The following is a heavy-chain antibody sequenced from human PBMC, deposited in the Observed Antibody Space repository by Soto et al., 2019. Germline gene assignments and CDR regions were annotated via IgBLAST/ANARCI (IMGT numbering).Heavy chain of an antibody. CDR3: ARRSVDSSGYYYYYGMDV. CDR2: IDPSDSYT. CDR1: GYSFTSYW. Sequence: GESLKSSGKDSGYSFTSYWSRWVRQMPVKGLEWMGGIDPSDSYTNYSPSFQGHVTISADKSISTAYLQWSSLKASDTAMYYCARRSVDSSGYYYYYGMDVWGQGTTVTVS. D-gene: IGHD3-22*01. V-gene: IGHV5-10-1*01. J-gene: IGHJ6*02.